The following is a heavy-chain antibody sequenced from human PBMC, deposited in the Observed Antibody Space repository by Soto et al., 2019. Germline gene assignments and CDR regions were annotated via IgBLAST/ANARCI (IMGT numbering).Heavy chain of an antibody. V-gene: IGHV3-23*01. Sequence: EVQLLESGGGLVQPGGSLRLSCAASGFTFSSYDISWVRQAPGKGLEWVSTITGSGGSTYYANSVKGRFTISRDNSKNTLYLQMNSLRAEDTAVYYSARQRFGEPNVYWGQGTLVTVSS. CDR2: ITGSGGST. D-gene: IGHD3-10*01. CDR3: ARQRFGEPNVY. CDR1: GFTFSSYD. J-gene: IGHJ4*02.